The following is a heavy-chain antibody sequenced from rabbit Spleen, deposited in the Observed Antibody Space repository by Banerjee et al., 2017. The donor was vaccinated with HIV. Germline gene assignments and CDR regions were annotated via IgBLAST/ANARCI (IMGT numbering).Heavy chain of an antibody. D-gene: IGHD1-1*01. CDR3: ARDLTDVIGWNFGW. CDR1: GFSFSSSYY. CDR2: IYGGSSGST. V-gene: IGHV1S40*01. J-gene: IGHJ4*01. Sequence: QSLEESGGDLVKPGASLTLTCTASGFSFSSSYYICWVRQAPGKGLECIACIYGGSSGSTYYANWAKGRFTISKTSSTTVTLQMTSLTAADTATYFCARDLTDVIGWNFGWWGPGTLVTVS.